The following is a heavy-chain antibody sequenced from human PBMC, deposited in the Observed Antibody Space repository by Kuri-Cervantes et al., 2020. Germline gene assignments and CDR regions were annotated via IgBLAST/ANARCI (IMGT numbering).Heavy chain of an antibody. V-gene: IGHV4-34*01. Sequence: SETLSLTCAVFGGSFSDYFWTWIRQTPGMGLEWIGEINHRGRTNYNPSLKSRVTISVDTSKNQFSLKLSSVTAADTAVYYCAWGDGMDVWGQGTTVTVSS. CDR3: AWGDGMDV. CDR2: INHRGRT. CDR1: GGSFSDYF. J-gene: IGHJ6*02.